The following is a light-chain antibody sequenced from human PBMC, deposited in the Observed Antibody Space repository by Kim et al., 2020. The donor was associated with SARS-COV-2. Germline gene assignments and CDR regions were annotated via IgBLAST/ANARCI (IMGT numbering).Light chain of an antibody. V-gene: IGKV3-15*01. CDR3: QQYNNFWT. CDR2: GAS. J-gene: IGKJ1*01. CDR1: QYISSN. Sequence: EIVMTQSPATLSVSPGERATLSCRASQYISSNLAWYQQKPGQSPRLLIYGASTRATGIPARFSGSGSGTDFTLTISSLQSADFAIYFCQQYNNFWTFGQGTEVDIK.